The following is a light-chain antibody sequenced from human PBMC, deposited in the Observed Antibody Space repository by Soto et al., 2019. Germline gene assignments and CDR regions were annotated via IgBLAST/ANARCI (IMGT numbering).Light chain of an antibody. CDR2: GAS. CDR1: QSVSGTY. V-gene: IGKV3-20*01. Sequence: DIVLTQSPGTLSLSPGDSATLFCRASQSVSGTYLAWYQQKPGQAPRLLIYGASSRATGIPDRFSGRGSGTDFSLTISRLEPEDFALYYCQQYGGSMTFGQVTRLEIE. J-gene: IGKJ5*01. CDR3: QQYGGSMT.